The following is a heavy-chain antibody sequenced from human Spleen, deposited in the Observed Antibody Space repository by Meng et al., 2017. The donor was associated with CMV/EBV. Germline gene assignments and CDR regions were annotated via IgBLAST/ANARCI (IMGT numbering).Heavy chain of an antibody. Sequence: SGGSVSSGRSYWSWIRQPPGKGLEWIGYIYYSGSTNYNPSLKSRVTISVDTSKNQFSLKLSSVTAADTAVYYCARGGTYNGIYFDYWGQGTLVTVSS. V-gene: IGHV4-61*01. CDR1: GGSVSSGRSY. CDR3: ARGGTYNGIYFDY. CDR2: IYYSGST. J-gene: IGHJ4*02. D-gene: IGHD1-26*01.